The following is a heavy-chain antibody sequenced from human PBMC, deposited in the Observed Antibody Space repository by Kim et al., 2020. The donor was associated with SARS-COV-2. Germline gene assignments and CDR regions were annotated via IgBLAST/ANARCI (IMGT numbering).Heavy chain of an antibody. D-gene: IGHD6-13*01. CDR3: ARGEYSSSWYLLNTFDI. V-gene: IGHV3-30*04. CDR2: ISYDGSNK. J-gene: IGHJ3*02. CDR1: GFTFSGYA. Sequence: GGSLRLSCAASGFTFSGYAMHWVRQAPGKGLEWVAVISYDGSNKYYADSVKGRFTISRDNSKNTLYLQMNSLRVEDTAVYYCARGEYSSSWYLLNTFDIWGQGTMVTVSS.